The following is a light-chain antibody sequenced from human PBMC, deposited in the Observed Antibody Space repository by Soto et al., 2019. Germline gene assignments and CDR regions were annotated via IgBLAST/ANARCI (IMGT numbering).Light chain of an antibody. V-gene: IGKV1-39*01. CDR3: HQTDSIPET. CDR1: QSISLF. Sequence: DIQMTQSPSSLSASVGDTVTITCRASQSISLFLNWYQQKPGKAPKLLIYAASSLQSGVPSRFTGNRSGTDFTLTISSLQPEDFATYYCHQTDSIPETFGQGTKVEIE. CDR2: AAS. J-gene: IGKJ1*01.